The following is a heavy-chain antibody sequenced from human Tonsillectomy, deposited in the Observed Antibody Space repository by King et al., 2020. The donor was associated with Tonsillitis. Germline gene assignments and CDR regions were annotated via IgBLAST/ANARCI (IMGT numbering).Heavy chain of an antibody. V-gene: IGHV3-21*01. J-gene: IGHJ3*02. CDR1: GFIFSTYS. CDR2: ISSSSGYI. CDR3: ARDRDWDSSGYTDAFAI. D-gene: IGHD3-22*01. Sequence: VQLVQSGGGLVKPGGSLRLSCAASGFIFSTYSMNWVRQAPGKGLVWVSSISSSSGYIYYADSVKGRFTISRDNAKNSLYLQMNSLRVGDTAVYYCARDRDWDSSGYTDAFAIWGQGTMVTVSS.